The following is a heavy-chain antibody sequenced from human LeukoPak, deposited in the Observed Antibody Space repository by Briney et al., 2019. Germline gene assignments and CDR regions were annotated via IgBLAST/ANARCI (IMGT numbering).Heavy chain of an antibody. J-gene: IGHJ4*02. Sequence: GGSLRLSCAASGFTFSSYSMNWVRQAPGKGLEWVSYISSSSSTIYYADSVKGRFTISRDNAKNSLYLQMNSLGAEDTAVYYCARGKPTGYFDYWGQGTLVTVSS. CDR3: ARGKPTGYFDY. CDR1: GFTFSSYS. CDR2: ISSSSSTI. V-gene: IGHV3-48*01.